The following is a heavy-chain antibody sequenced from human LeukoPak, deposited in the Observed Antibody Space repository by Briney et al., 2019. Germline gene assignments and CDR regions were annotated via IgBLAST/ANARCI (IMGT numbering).Heavy chain of an antibody. CDR2: ISDSGGTT. CDR1: GFTFRTYA. D-gene: IGHD2-21*01. CDR3: AKDRSGGDLDY. J-gene: IGHJ4*02. V-gene: IGHV3-23*01. Sequence: PGGSLRLSCVASGFTFRTYAMSWVRQAPGKGLEWVSGISDSGGTTYYADSVKGRFTISRDNSKNTLYLQMNSLRAEDTAVYYCAKDRSGGDLDYWGQGTLVTVSS.